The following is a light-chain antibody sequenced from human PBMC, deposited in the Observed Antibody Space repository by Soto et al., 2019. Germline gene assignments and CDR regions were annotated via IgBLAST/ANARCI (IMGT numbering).Light chain of an antibody. CDR3: HQYDDLPYT. V-gene: IGKV1-33*01. J-gene: IGKJ2*01. Sequence: DIHMTQSPSSLSASVGDRVTITCQTSQNISKYLIWYQQSPGKAPSLLISDASNLEAGVPSRFSGHGSGTHFTLIISSLQPEDIGRYYCHQYDDLPYTFGQGTSLQIK. CDR1: QNISKY. CDR2: DAS.